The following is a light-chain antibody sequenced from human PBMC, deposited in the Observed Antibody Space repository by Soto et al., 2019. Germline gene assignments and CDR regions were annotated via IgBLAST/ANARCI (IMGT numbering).Light chain of an antibody. J-gene: IGLJ3*02. CDR2: VNSDGSH. V-gene: IGLV4-69*01. CDR1: SGHSAYA. Sequence: QPVLTQPPSASASLGASVKLTCTLSSGHSAYAIAWHQQRPEKGPRYLMKVNSDGSHTKGDGIPARFSGSSSGDERYLTISGLQSEDEADYYCQTWGTGIQVFGGGTKLTVL. CDR3: QTWGTGIQV.